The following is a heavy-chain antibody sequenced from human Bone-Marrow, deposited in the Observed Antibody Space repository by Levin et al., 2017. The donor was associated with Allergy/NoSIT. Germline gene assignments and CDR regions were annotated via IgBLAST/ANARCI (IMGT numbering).Heavy chain of an antibody. D-gene: IGHD6-19*01. J-gene: IGHJ4*02. CDR2: IREDESEK. CDR1: GFTFSDYW. V-gene: IGHV3-7*01. CDR3: ARIGRSGWNFEY. Sequence: GGSLRLSCAASGFTFSDYWMSWVRQAPGKGLEWVANIREDESEKFYVDSVKGRFTISRDNAKNSLYLQMNSLRAEDTAVYYCARIGRSGWNFEYWGQGTLVTVSS.